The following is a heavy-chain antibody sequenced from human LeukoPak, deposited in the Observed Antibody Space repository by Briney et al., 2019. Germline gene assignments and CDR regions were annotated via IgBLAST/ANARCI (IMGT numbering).Heavy chain of an antibody. CDR2: IKQDGSEK. J-gene: IGHJ3*02. CDR3: ARDQSGYYDSSGYPDAFDI. Sequence: PGGSVRLSCAASGFTFSSYWMSWVRQAPGKGLEWVANIKQDGSEKYYVDSVKGRFAISRDNAKNSLYLQMNSLRAEDTAVYYCARDQSGYYDSSGYPDAFDIWGQGTMVTVSS. CDR1: GFTFSSYW. V-gene: IGHV3-7*01. D-gene: IGHD3-22*01.